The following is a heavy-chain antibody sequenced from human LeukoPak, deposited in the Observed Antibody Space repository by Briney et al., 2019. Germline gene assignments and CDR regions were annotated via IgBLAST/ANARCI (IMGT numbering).Heavy chain of an antibody. Sequence: SVKVSCKASGDTFSMYTFSWVRQAPGQGLEWMGRIIPIPDIANYPQKFQGRVTITADILTGTTYMELSSLRSDDTAVYYCARDLPYDSSAPGFDWGQGTLVTVSS. CDR3: ARDLPYDSSAPGFD. CDR1: GDTFSMYT. D-gene: IGHD3-22*01. J-gene: IGHJ4*02. V-gene: IGHV1-69*04. CDR2: IIPIPDIA.